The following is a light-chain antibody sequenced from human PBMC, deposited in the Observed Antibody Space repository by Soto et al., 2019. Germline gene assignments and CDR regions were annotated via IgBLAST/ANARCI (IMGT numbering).Light chain of an antibody. CDR2: DAS. CDR1: QSIPSW. CDR3: QQYGSSPIT. V-gene: IGKV1-5*01. Sequence: DIQMTQSPSTLSASVGDRVTITCRASQSIPSWLAWYQQKLGKAPKLLIFDASSLQSGVPSRFSGRGSGTEFTLTISSLQPEDFAVYYCQQYGSSPITFGQGTRLEIK. J-gene: IGKJ5*01.